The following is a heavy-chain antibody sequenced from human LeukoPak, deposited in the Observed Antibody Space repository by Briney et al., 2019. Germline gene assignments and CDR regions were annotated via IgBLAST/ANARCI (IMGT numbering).Heavy chain of an antibody. CDR2: ISSSGSYI. Sequence: GGSLRLSCAASGFTVSTNCMTWVRQAPGKGLEWVSSISSSGSYIYSADSVKGRFTISRDNAKNSLFLQMNSLRAEDTAVYYCARDLTTVTTFDYWGQGTLVTVSS. CDR1: GFTVSTNC. D-gene: IGHD4-17*01. V-gene: IGHV3-21*01. J-gene: IGHJ4*02. CDR3: ARDLTTVTTFDY.